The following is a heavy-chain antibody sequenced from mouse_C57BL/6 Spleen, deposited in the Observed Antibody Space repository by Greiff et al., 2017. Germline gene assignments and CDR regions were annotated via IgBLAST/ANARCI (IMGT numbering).Heavy chain of an antibody. J-gene: IGHJ3*01. CDR2: IYPGSGST. V-gene: IGHV1-55*01. Sequence: QVQLQQPGAELVKPGASVKMSCKASGYTFTSYRITWVKQRPGQGLEWIGDIYPGSGSTNYNEKYKSKATLTVDSSSSSAYMQLSSLTSEDSAVYYCARGVSGEFAYWGQGTLVTVSA. CDR3: ARGVSGEFAY. D-gene: IGHD3-2*02. CDR1: GYTFTSYR.